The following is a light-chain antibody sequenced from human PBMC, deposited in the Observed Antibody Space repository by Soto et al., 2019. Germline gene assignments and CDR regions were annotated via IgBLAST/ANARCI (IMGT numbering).Light chain of an antibody. CDR1: SSDIDGYDY. J-gene: IGLJ2*01. CDR2: DVT. V-gene: IGLV2-14*01. CDR3: SSYSSRNTVV. Sequence: QSALTQPASVSGSPGQSITMSCTGASSDIDGYDYVSWYQHHPGEAPKLLIYDVTNRPSGVSHRFSASKSGNTASLTISGLQAEDEAHYYCSSYSSRNTVVFGGGTKVTVL.